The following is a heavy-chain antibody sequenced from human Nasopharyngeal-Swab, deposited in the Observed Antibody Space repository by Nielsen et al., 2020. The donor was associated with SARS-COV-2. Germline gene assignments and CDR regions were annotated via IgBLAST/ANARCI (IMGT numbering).Heavy chain of an antibody. CDR3: ARDLYYDYVWGSYRCENYYYGMDV. CDR1: GFTFSSYW. J-gene: IGHJ6*02. D-gene: IGHD3-16*02. CDR2: INSDGSST. Sequence: GGSLRLSCAASGFTFSSYWMHWVRQAPGKGLVWVSRINSDGSSTSYADSVKGRFTISRDNAKNTLYLQMNSLRAEDTAVYYCARDLYYDYVWGSYRCENYYYGMDVWGQGTTVTVSS. V-gene: IGHV3-74*01.